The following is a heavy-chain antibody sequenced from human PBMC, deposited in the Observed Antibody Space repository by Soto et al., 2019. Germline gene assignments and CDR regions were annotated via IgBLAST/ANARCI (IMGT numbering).Heavy chain of an antibody. D-gene: IGHD3-10*01. CDR1: GGSFSSFY. CDR3: VSYGSGRYYSGYSFDF. Sequence: QVQLQQWGAGLLKPSETLSLTCTVYGGSFSSFYWSWIRQSPGKGLEWIGEIHHSGTTNYTPSLKSLDTIGVDASTHHFYQELSSVTAADTALYYCVSYGSGRYYSGYSFDFWSQGSLVTGSS. J-gene: IGHJ4*02. V-gene: IGHV4-34*01. CDR2: IHHSGTT.